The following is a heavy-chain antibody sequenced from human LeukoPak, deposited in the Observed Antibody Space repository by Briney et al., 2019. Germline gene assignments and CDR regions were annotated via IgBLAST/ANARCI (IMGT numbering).Heavy chain of an antibody. D-gene: IGHD3-3*01. CDR1: GFTFSSYA. J-gene: IGHJ4*02. Sequence: PGGSLRLSCAASGFTFSSYAMSWVRQAPGKGLEWVSAISGSGGSTYYADSVKGRFTISRDNSKNTLYLQMNSLRAEDTAVYYRAKDLEAPLNYDFWSGYYGTPRSGSDYWGQGTLVTVSS. CDR3: AKDLEAPLNYDFWSGYYGTPRSGSDY. CDR2: ISGSGGST. V-gene: IGHV3-23*01.